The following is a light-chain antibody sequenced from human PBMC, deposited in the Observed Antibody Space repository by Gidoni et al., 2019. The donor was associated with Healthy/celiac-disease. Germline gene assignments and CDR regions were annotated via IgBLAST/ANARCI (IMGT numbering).Light chain of an antibody. CDR2: DAS. Sequence: DIQMTQSPSSLSASVGDRVTITCQASQDISNYLNWYQQKPGKAPKLLIYDASNLETGVPSRFSGSGSGTDFTFTISSLQPEDIATYYCQQYGGTFGGXTKVEIK. CDR3: QQYGGT. V-gene: IGKV1-33*01. J-gene: IGKJ4*01. CDR1: QDISNY.